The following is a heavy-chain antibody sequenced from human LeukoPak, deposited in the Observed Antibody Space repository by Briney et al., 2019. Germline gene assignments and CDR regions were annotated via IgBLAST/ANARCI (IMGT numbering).Heavy chain of an antibody. J-gene: IGHJ3*02. CDR3: ARGYYDARGDSNPFDI. Sequence: SETLSLTCTVSGVSISSSHWSWIRQPPERGLEWIGYTSHSGSTNYKPSLKSRVSISIDTSKNQSSLKLTSVTAADTAMYYCARGYYDARGDSNPFDIWGQGTMVTVSS. CDR1: GVSISSSH. V-gene: IGHV4-59*01. D-gene: IGHD3-22*01. CDR2: TSHSGST.